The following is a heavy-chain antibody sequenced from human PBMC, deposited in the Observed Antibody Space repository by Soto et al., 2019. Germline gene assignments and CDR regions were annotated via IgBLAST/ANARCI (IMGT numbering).Heavy chain of an antibody. D-gene: IGHD2-15*01. CDR1: GGSISSGGYY. CDR3: ARDCSGGSCYPHYGMDV. V-gene: IGHV4-31*03. J-gene: IGHJ6*02. Sequence: QVQLQESGPGLVKPSQTLSLTCTVSGGSISSGGYYWSWIRQHPGKGLEWIGYIYYSGSTYYNPSLKSRVTLSVDTSKNQFSLKLSSVTAADTAVYYCARDCSGGSCYPHYGMDVWGQGTTVTVSS. CDR2: IYYSGST.